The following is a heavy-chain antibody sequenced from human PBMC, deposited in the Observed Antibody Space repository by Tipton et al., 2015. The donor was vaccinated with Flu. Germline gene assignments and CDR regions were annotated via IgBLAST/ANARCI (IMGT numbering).Heavy chain of an antibody. D-gene: IGHD1-1*01. CDR2: IRGYGNT. J-gene: IGHJ5*02. V-gene: IGHV1-18*01. CDR3: ARSQVDWNDTPNWVDP. CDR1: GYTFTRYG. Sequence: QSGAEVKNPGASVRVSCKASGYTFTRYGISWVRQAPGQGLEWMGWIRGYGNTNYARELRGRVTMTTDTSTSTAYMELRSLRSDDTAVYYCARSQVDWNDTPNWVDPWGQGTLVTVSS.